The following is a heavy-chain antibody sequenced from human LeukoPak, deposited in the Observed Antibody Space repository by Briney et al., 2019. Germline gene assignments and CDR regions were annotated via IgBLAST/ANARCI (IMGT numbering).Heavy chain of an antibody. D-gene: IGHD6-19*01. CDR3: ARHGAVAGTSY. CDR2: IYPGDSDT. CDR1: GYSFTSYW. J-gene: IGHJ4*02. Sequence: GESLKISCKGSGYSFTSYWIGWVRQMPGKGLERMGIIYPGDSDTRYSPSFQGQVTISADKSINTAYLQWSSLKASDTAMHYCARHGAVAGTSYWGQGTLVTVSS. V-gene: IGHV5-51*01.